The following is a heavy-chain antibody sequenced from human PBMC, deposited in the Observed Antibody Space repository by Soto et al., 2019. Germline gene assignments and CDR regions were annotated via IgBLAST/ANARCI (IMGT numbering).Heavy chain of an antibody. D-gene: IGHD1-26*01. CDR1: GGSISSSSYY. V-gene: IGHV4-39*01. Sequence: QLQLQESGPGLVKPSETLSLTCTVSGGSISSSSYYWGWIRQPPGKGLEWIGTIYYRGGTYYNPSLKSRVNISVDTSKNQFSLKLSSVTDADTAVYYCARQGSGSYNAFDIWGQGTVVTVSS. CDR2: IYYRGGT. J-gene: IGHJ3*02. CDR3: ARQGSGSYNAFDI.